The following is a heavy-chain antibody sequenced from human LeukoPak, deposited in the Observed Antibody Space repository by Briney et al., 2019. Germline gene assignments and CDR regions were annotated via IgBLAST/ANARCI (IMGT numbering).Heavy chain of an antibody. V-gene: IGHV4-39*01. CDR2: VYYSGST. Sequence: SETLSLTCTVSGGSISRSSYYWGWIRQPPGKGLEWIGSVYYSGSTFYDPSLKSRVTIFVDTSKNQFSLKLSSVTAADTAVYYCVRRNYYFDYWGQGTLVTVSS. J-gene: IGHJ4*02. CDR1: GGSISRSSYY. CDR3: VRRNYYFDY.